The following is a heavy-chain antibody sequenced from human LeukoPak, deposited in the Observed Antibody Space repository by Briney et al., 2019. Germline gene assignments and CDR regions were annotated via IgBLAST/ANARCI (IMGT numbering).Heavy chain of an antibody. Sequence: GGSLRLSCAASGFTFSNYWMSWVRQAPGKGLEWVANIKQDGSEKYYVDSVKGRFTISRDNAKNSLYLQMNSLRAEDTAVYYCARERTDLNAFDIWGQGTMVTVSS. V-gene: IGHV3-7*03. CDR2: IKQDGSEK. CDR1: GFTFSNYW. J-gene: IGHJ3*02. CDR3: ARERTDLNAFDI. D-gene: IGHD3-3*01.